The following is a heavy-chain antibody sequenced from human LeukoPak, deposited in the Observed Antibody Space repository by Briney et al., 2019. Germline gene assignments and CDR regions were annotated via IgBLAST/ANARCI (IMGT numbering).Heavy chain of an antibody. V-gene: IGHV1-18*01. CDR2: ISAYNGNT. J-gene: IGHJ4*02. D-gene: IGHD6-19*01. CDR1: GYTFTSYG. CDR3: ARGPHSSSSGLIWLYYFGY. Sequence: ASVKVSCKASGYTFTSYGISWVRQAPGQGLEWMGWISAYNGNTNYAQKLQGRVTMTTDTSTGTAYMELRSLRSDDTAVYYCARGPHSSSSGLIWLYYFGYWGQGTLVTVSS.